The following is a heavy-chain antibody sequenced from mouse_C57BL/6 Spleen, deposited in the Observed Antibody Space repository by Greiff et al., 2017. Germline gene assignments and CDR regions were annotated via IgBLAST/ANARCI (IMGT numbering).Heavy chain of an antibody. CDR2: VHPNSGST. Sequence: QVQLQQPGAELVKPGASVKLSCKASGYTFTSYWMHWVKQRPGQGLEWIGMVHPNSGSTNYNEKFKSKATLTVDKSSSTAYMQHSSLTSEDSAVYYCARGEVYYDYEGYWGQGTTLTVSS. D-gene: IGHD2-4*01. J-gene: IGHJ2*01. V-gene: IGHV1-64*01. CDR1: GYTFTSYW. CDR3: ARGEVYYDYEGY.